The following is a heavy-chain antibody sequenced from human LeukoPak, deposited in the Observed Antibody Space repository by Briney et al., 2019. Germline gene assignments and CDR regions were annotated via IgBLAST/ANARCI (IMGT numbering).Heavy chain of an antibody. CDR3: ARQGNLRGYEPD. CDR2: INHSGST. Sequence: SETLSLTCAVYGGSFSGYYWSWIRQPPGKGLEWIGEINHSGSTNYNPSLKSRVTISVDTSKNQFSLKLSSVTAADTAVYYCARQGNLRGYEPDWGQGTLVTVSS. J-gene: IGHJ4*02. CDR1: GGSFSGYY. V-gene: IGHV4-34*01. D-gene: IGHD5-12*01.